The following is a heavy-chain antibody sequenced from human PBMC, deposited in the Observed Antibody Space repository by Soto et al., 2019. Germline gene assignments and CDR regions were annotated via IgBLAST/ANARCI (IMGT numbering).Heavy chain of an antibody. J-gene: IGHJ5*02. CDR3: AGQTFTIAAASYGRSNWFDP. V-gene: IGHV4-39*01. CDR2: IYFTGNT. D-gene: IGHD6-25*01. CDR1: GGSFSGYY. Sequence: SETLSLTCAVYGGSFSGYYWGWVRQPPGKGLEWIGTIYFTGNTYYTPSLKSRLTMSIDTSKNEFSLRLNSVTAADTAVYYCAGQTFTIAAASYGRSNWFDPWGPGTLVTVSS.